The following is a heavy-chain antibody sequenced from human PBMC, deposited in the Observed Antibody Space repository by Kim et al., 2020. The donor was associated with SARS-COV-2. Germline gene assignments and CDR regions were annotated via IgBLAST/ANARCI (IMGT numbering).Heavy chain of an antibody. J-gene: IGHJ4*02. CDR3: ARDVYVSGSYPLKH. Sequence: ASVKVSCKASGYTFTTYAMCWLRQAPVQGLEFMGWINTNTGNPTYVQAFTGRFAFSVDTSVSTAYLEISSLKVEDTAFYYCARDVYVSGSYPLKHWGQGTLVTVSS. CDR2: INTNTGNP. CDR1: GYTFTTYA. V-gene: IGHV7-4-1*02. D-gene: IGHD3-10*01.